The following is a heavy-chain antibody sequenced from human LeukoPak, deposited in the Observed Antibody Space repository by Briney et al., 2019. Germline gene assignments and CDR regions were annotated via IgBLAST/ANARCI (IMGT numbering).Heavy chain of an antibody. V-gene: IGHV3-33*01. CDR1: GFTFSSYG. J-gene: IGHJ3*02. Sequence: GRSLRLSCVASGFTFSSYGMHWVRRAPGKGLECVALIWTDGSNKYYADSVRGRFSISRDNSKNTLYLQMSSLRADDTAVYYCARDLTGHRGSFDIWGQGTVVTVSS. CDR3: ARDLTGHRGSFDI. D-gene: IGHD3-22*01. CDR2: IWTDGSNK.